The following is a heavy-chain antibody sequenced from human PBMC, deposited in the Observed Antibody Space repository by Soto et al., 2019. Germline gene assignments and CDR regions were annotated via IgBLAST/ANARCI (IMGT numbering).Heavy chain of an antibody. J-gene: IGHJ2*01. Sequence: SVKVSCKTSGYTFTNYAMHWVRQAPGQRLEWMGSINAGNGNTKYSQRFQGRVTITRDTSASTAYMELSNLRSEDTAVFYCARGGLPPYWYFDLWGRGTLVTVSS. CDR2: INAGNGNT. D-gene: IGHD4-17*01. CDR3: ARGGLPPYWYFDL. CDR1: GYTFTNYA. V-gene: IGHV1-3*01.